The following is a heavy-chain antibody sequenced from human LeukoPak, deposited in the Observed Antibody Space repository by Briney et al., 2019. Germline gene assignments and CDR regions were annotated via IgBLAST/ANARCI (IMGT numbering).Heavy chain of an antibody. V-gene: IGHV3-21*01. CDR2: IGSSSSYI. CDR1: GFTFSSYA. CDR3: ARVKFGGDCYDY. J-gene: IGHJ4*02. Sequence: GSLRLSCAASGFTFSSYAMNWVRQAPGRGLEGVSSIGSSSSYISYADSVKGRFTISRDNAKNSLYLQMNSLRAEDTAVYYCARVKFGGDCYDYWGQGTLVTVSS. D-gene: IGHD2-21*01.